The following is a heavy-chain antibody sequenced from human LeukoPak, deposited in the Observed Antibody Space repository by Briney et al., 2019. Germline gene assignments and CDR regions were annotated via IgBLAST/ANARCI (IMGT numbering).Heavy chain of an antibody. D-gene: IGHD6-13*01. J-gene: IGHJ4*02. CDR3: AKDLDSSSWYGEFDY. CDR2: ISGSGGST. V-gene: IGHV3-23*01. Sequence: GGSLRLSCAASGFTFSSYAMSWVRQAPGKGLEWLSAISGSGGSTYYADSVKGRFTISRDNSKNTLYLQMNSLRAEDTAVYYCAKDLDSSSWYGEFDYWGQGTLVTVSS. CDR1: GFTFSSYA.